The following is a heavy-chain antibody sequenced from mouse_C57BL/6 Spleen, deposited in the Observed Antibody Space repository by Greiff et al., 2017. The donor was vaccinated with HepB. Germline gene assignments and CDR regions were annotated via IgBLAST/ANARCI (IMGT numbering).Heavy chain of an antibody. J-gene: IGHJ2*01. CDR2: IYPGDGDT. CDR1: GYAFSSSW. D-gene: IGHD2-3*01. Sequence: QVQLQQSGPELVKPGASVKISCKASGYAFSSSWMNWVKQRPGKGLEWIGRIYPGDGDTNYNGKFKGKATLTADKSSSTAYMQLSSLTSEDSAVYFCARAGLLRDFDYWGQGTTLTVSS. CDR3: ARAGLLRDFDY. V-gene: IGHV1-82*01.